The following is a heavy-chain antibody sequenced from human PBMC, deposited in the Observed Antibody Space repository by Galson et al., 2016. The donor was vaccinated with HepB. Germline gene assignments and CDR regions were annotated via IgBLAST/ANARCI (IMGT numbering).Heavy chain of an antibody. Sequence: QSGAEVKKPGESLKISCKGSGYTFSSYWIAWVRQTPGKGLEWMGIIYPADSDTRYSPSFQGQVTISVDKSINTADLQWGGLKASDSAMYYCASPYYDTSPCAVNGFDVWGQGTMVTVSS. CDR3: ASPYYDTSPCAVNGFDV. CDR2: IYPADSDT. J-gene: IGHJ3*01. V-gene: IGHV5-51*01. D-gene: IGHD3-22*01. CDR1: GYTFSSYW.